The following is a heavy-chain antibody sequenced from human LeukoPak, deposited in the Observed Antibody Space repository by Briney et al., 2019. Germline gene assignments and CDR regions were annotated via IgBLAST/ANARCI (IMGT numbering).Heavy chain of an antibody. CDR1: GFTFKNYA. V-gene: IGHV3-21*01. CDR2: ISGDSSDI. CDR3: ARLYQHDSSTYRPVDY. J-gene: IGHJ4*02. D-gene: IGHD3-22*01. Sequence: GGSLRLSCATSGFTFKNYAMNWVRQAPGKGLEWVSSISGDSSDIYYADSVMGRSTISRDNAKNSLYLQMNSLRAEDTAVYYCARLYQHDSSTYRPVDYWGQGTLVSVSS.